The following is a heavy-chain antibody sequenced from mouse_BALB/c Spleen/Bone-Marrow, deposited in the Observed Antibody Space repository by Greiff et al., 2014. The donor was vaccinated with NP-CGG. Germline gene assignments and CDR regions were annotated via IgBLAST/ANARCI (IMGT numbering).Heavy chain of an antibody. D-gene: IGHD2-1*01. CDR1: GYSFTNYW. J-gene: IGHJ3*01. Sequence: VQLQESGAELVRPGASVKLSCRASGYSFTNYWMNWVKQRPGQGLEWIGMIHPSDSETRLNQKFKDKATLTVDKSSSTAYMQVSSPTSEDSAVYYCARFGNYEGFGYWGQGTLVTVSA. CDR3: ARFGNYEGFGY. CDR2: IHPSDSET. V-gene: IGHV1-74*01.